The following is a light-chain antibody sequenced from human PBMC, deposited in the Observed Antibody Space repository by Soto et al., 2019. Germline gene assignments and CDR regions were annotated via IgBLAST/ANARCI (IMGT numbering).Light chain of an antibody. CDR2: GNS. CDR1: SSNIGAGFD. J-gene: IGLJ1*01. V-gene: IGLV1-40*01. CDR3: QSYDSSLSGYV. Sequence: QSVLTQPPSVSGAPGQRVTISCTGSSSNIGAGFDVHWYQQLPGTAPKLLIYGNSNRPSGVPDRFSVSKSGTSASLAITGLEAEDEAHYHCQSYDSSLSGYVFGTGTKLTVL.